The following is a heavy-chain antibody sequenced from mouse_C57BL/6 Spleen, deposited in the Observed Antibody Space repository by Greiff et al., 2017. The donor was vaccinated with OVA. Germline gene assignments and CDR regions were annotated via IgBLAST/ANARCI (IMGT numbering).Heavy chain of an antibody. Sequence: QVQLQQSGPELVKPGASVKISCKASGYAFSSYWMNWVKQRPGKGLEWIGRIYPGDGDTNYNAKFKGKATLTADQSSSTAYMQLSSLTTEDSAVYFCAMSSGYVKFDYWGQGTTLTVSS. CDR1: GYAFSSYW. J-gene: IGHJ2*01. V-gene: IGHV1-82*01. CDR3: AMSSGYVKFDY. CDR2: IYPGDGDT. D-gene: IGHD3-2*02.